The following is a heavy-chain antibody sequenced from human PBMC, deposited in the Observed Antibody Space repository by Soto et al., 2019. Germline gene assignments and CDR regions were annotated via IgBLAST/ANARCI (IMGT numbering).Heavy chain of an antibody. V-gene: IGHV3-73*02. Sequence: EVQLVESGGGLVQPGGSLKLSCATSGFTFSGSAIHWVRQASGKGLEWIGRNKNKANNYATAYAASVKDRLTISRDDSKTAYMQMNSLKTEDTAVYYCSRGVWFGVDYGVDVWGQGTTVTVSS. D-gene: IGHD3-10*01. CDR3: SRGVWFGVDYGVDV. J-gene: IGHJ6*02. CDR2: NKNKANNYAT. CDR1: GFTFSGSA.